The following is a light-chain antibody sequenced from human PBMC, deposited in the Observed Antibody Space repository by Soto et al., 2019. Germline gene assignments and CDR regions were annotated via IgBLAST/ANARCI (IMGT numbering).Light chain of an antibody. CDR3: QHYNSYSEA. J-gene: IGKJ1*01. CDR2: HAS. V-gene: IGKV1-5*01. Sequence: DIQITQSPSTLPASVGDRVTITCRASQSISNLLAWYQQKPGTAPKLLIYHASTVESGVPSRFSGSGSGTEFTLTISSLQPDDFATYYCQHYNSYSEAFGQGTKVDNK. CDR1: QSISNL.